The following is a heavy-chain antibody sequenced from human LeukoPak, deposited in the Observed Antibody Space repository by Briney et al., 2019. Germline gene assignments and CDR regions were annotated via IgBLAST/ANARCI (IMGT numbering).Heavy chain of an antibody. J-gene: IGHJ4*02. V-gene: IGHV3-7*01. CDR3: ARDKYGSGSYSWSKRLDS. CDR1: GFTFSSYW. D-gene: IGHD3-10*01. Sequence: GGSLRLSCAASGFTFSSYWMSWVRQAPGKGLEWVANIKQDGSEKYCVDSVKGRFTISRDNAKNSLYLQMNNLRAEDTAVYYCARDKYGSGSYSWSKRLDSWGQGTLVTVSS. CDR2: IKQDGSEK.